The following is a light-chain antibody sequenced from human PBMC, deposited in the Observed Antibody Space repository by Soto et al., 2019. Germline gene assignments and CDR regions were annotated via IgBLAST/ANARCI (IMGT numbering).Light chain of an antibody. J-gene: IGKJ2*01. CDR3: QQYNNWPYMYT. V-gene: IGKV3-15*01. Sequence: EIVMTQSPATLSVSPGERATLSCRASQSVSSNLAWYQQKPGQAPRLLIYGASTRATGIPARFSGSGSGTEFTLTTSSLHSEDFAGYYCQQYNNWPYMYTFGQGTKLEIK. CDR2: GAS. CDR1: QSVSSN.